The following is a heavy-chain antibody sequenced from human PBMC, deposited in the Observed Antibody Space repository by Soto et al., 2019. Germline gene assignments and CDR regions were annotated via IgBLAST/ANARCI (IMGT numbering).Heavy chain of an antibody. V-gene: IGHV3-30-3*01. CDR2: ISYDGSNK. CDR1: GFTFSSYA. CDR3: AREGCSGGSCYSSVDAFDI. Sequence: GGSLRLSCAASGFTFSSYAMHWVRQAPGKGLEWVAVISYDGSNKYYADSVKGRFTISRDNSKNTLYLQMNSLRAEDTAVYYCAREGCSGGSCYSSVDAFDIWGQGTMVTVSS. D-gene: IGHD2-15*01. J-gene: IGHJ3*02.